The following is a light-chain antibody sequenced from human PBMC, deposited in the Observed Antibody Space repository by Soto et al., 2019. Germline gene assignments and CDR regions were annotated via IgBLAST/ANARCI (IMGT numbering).Light chain of an antibody. V-gene: IGKV3-20*01. CDR1: QSVNNDR. CDR2: GAC. J-gene: IGKJ2*01. CDR3: QHNDRTPQT. Sequence: ETVLTQSPGTVSLSPGERAILSCRTSQSVNNDRLSWYQQKPGQPPRLLIYGACNRAPGIPGRFSGSGSGTDFTLTISRLQPEDSAVYYCQHNDRTPQTFGLGTKVEIK.